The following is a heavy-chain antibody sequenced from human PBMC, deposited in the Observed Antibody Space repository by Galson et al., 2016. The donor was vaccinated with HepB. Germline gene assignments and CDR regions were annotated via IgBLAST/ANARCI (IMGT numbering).Heavy chain of an antibody. V-gene: IGHV4-31*02. CDR1: GFTVSSNY. CDR2: IYYGGRP. CDR3: ARDDRVGLEPDGLDV. D-gene: IGHD1-1*01. J-gene: IGHJ6*02. Sequence: LRLSCAASGFTVSSNYMSWVRQAPGKGLEWIGYIYYGGRPFYSPSLKGRVSISGDTSRNQFSLSLSSVTAADTAVYYCARDDRVGLEPDGLDVWGQGTTVIVSS.